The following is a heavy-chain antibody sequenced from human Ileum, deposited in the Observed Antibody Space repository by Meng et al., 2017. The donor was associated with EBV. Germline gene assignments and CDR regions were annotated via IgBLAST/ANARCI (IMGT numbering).Heavy chain of an antibody. V-gene: IGHV4-4*02. CDR1: GDSISSDIW. Sequence: QGPGPGLLKPSGTLSLPCTVSGDSISSDIWWSWVRQPPGKGLEWIGEVYHRGDTNYNPSLKSRVDISVDKSKNQFYLSLFSVTAADTAVYYCGRDQGRELVNHWGQGTLVTVSS. CDR2: VYHRGDT. J-gene: IGHJ4*02. CDR3: GRDQGRELVNH. D-gene: IGHD1-1*01.